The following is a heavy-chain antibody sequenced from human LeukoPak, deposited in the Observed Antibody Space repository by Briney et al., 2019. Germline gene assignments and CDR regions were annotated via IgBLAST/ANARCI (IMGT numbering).Heavy chain of an antibody. CDR3: AGGKWEPENSAFDI. Sequence: SETLSLTCTVSGGSISSYYWSWIRQPPGKGLEWIGYIYYSGSTNYNPSLKSRVTISVDTPKNQFSLKLSSVTAADTAVYYCAGGKWEPENSAFDIWGQGTMVTVSS. CDR1: GGSISSYY. CDR2: IYYSGST. V-gene: IGHV4-59*01. D-gene: IGHD1-26*01. J-gene: IGHJ3*02.